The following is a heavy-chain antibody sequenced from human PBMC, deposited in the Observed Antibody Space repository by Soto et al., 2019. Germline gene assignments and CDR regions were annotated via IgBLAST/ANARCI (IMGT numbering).Heavy chain of an antibody. CDR1: GGSISSGGYY. V-gene: IGHV4-31*03. Sequence: SETLSLTCTVSGGSISSGGYYWSWIRQHPGKGLEWIGYIYYSGSTYYNPSLKSRVTISVDTSKNQFSLKLSSVTAADTAVYYCARASIAAAGTSICDYWGQGTLVTVSS. D-gene: IGHD6-13*01. CDR2: IYYSGST. CDR3: ARASIAAAGTSICDY. J-gene: IGHJ4*02.